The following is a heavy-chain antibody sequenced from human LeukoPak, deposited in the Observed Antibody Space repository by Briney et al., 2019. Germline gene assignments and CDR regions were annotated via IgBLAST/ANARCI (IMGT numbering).Heavy chain of an antibody. CDR2: ISSSSSTI. Sequence: AGRSLRLSCPASGFTLSSHCMSWDRQAPGQGVERVSYISSSSSTIYYADSVKGRFTISRDNAKNSLYLQMNSLRAEDTAVYYCARDEWGDYYFDYWGQGTLVTVSS. V-gene: IGHV3-48*01. D-gene: IGHD2-21*02. J-gene: IGHJ4*02. CDR3: ARDEWGDYYFDY. CDR1: GFTLSSHC.